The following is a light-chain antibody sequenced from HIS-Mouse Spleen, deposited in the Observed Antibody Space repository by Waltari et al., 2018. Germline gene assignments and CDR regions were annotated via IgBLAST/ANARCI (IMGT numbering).Light chain of an antibody. CDR1: SGSIASNY. J-gene: IGLJ3*02. V-gene: IGLV6-57*04. CDR2: EDN. CDR3: QSYDSSNRV. Sequence: NFMLTQPHSVSESPGKTVTISCTRSSGSIASNYVQWYPQRPGSAPTTVLYEDNQRPSGVPDRFSGSIDSSSNSASLTISGLKTEDEADYYCQSYDSSNRVFGGGTKLTVL.